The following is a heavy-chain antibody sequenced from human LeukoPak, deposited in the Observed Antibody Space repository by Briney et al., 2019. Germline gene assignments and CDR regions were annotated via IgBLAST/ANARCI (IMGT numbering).Heavy chain of an antibody. CDR1: GFTFSSYA. CDR3: AKHRQLWLRDAFDI. D-gene: IGHD5-18*01. CDR2: LSGSGGST. Sequence: GGSLRLSCAASGFTFSSYAMSWVRQAPGKGPEWVSALSGSGGSTYYADSVKGRFTISRDNSKNTLYLQMSSLRAEDTAVYYCAKHRQLWLRDAFDIWGQGTMVTVSS. J-gene: IGHJ3*02. V-gene: IGHV3-23*01.